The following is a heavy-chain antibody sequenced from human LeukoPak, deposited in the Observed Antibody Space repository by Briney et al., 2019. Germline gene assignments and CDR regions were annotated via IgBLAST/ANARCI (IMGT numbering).Heavy chain of an antibody. CDR2: IYHSGST. D-gene: IGHD5-18*01. CDR3: ARANTAMVTGY. V-gene: IGHV4-38-2*01. Sequence: SETLSLTCAVSGYSISSGYYWGWIRRPPGKGLEWIGSIYHSGSTYYNPSLKSRVTISVDTSKNQFSLKLSSVTAADTAVYYCARANTAMVTGYWGQGTLVTVSS. J-gene: IGHJ4*02. CDR1: GYSISSGYY.